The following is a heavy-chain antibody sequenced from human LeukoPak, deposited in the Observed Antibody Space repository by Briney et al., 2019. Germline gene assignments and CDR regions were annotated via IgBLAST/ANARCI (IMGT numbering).Heavy chain of an antibody. CDR1: GFTFS. Sequence: GGSLRLSCVGSGFTFSVHWVRQVPGKGLEWLTFIRHDGTDQHYADPVRGRFTISRDNSKNTVYLQMNSLRPEGTALYYCAKDGNWASVSWGQGTLVTVSS. CDR3: AKDGNWASVS. V-gene: IGHV3-30*02. D-gene: IGHD7-27*01. J-gene: IGHJ5*02. CDR2: IRHDGTDQ.